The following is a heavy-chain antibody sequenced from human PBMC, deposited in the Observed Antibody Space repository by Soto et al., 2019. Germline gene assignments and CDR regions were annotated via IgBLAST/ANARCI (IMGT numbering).Heavy chain of an antibody. CDR2: ISYDGSNK. Sequence: GGSLRLSCAASGFTFSSYGMHWVRQAPGKGLEWVAVISYDGSNKYYADSVKGRFTISRDNSKNTLYLQMNSLRAEDTAVYYCEKVGTHPGLGMDVWGQGTTVTVSS. V-gene: IGHV3-30*18. J-gene: IGHJ6*02. CDR1: GFTFSSYG. D-gene: IGHD1-1*01. CDR3: EKVGTHPGLGMDV.